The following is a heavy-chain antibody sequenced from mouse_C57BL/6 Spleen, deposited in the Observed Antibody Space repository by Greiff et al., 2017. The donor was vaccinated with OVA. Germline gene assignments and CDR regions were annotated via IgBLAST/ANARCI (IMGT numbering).Heavy chain of an antibody. CDR3: ARDYFDY. J-gene: IGHJ2*01. V-gene: IGHV2-9-1*01. Sequence: VQRVESGPGLVAPSQSLSITCTVSGFSLTSYAISWVRQPPGKGLEWLGVIWTGGGKNYNSALKSRLSISKDNYKSQVFLKMNSLQTDDTARYYCARDYFDYWGQGTTRTVSS. CDR1: GFSLTSYA. CDR2: IWTGGGK.